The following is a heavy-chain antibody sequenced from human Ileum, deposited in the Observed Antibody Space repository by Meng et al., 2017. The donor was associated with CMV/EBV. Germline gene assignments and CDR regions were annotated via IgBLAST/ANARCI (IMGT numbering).Heavy chain of an antibody. V-gene: IGHV4-4*07. D-gene: IGHD6-19*01. CDR1: DGTISYYY. J-gene: IGHJ4*02. CDR2: ISSSGSI. CDR3: ARAEADTGNFEY. Sequence: QVPLPEAGPGLGKTSETLSLKGSVNDGTISYYYWSWIRQSPDKGLEWMWSISSSGSINYNTSLESRLTLSVDTSKTQLSLKLSSVTAADTAVYYWARAEADTGNFEYWGQGTLVTVSS.